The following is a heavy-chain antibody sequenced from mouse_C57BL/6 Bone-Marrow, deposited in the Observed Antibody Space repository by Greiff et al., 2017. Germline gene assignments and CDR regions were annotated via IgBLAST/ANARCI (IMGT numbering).Heavy chain of an antibody. CDR2: INPSTGGT. J-gene: IGHJ2*01. Sequence: VQLQQSGPELVKPGASVKISCKASGYSFTGYYMNWVKQSPEKSLEWIGEINPSTGGTTYNQKFKAKATLTVDKSSSTAYMQLKSLKSEDSAVFYCASLFFDYWGQGTTLTVSS. V-gene: IGHV1-42*01. CDR1: GYSFTGYY. CDR3: ASLFFDY.